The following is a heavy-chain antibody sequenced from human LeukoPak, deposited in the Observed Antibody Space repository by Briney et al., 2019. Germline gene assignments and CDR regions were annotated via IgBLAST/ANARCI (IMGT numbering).Heavy chain of an antibody. Sequence: SETLSLTCTVSGGSISSYYWSWIRQPPGKGLEWIGYIYYNGRNNYNPSLQSRVIISVDTSKNQFSLKLSSVTAADTAVYYCPIVIEAFPYWGQGPLVPVSS. V-gene: IGHV4-59*01. CDR1: GGSISSYY. CDR2: IYYNGRN. CDR3: PIVIEAFPY. J-gene: IGHJ1*01. D-gene: IGHD1-26*01.